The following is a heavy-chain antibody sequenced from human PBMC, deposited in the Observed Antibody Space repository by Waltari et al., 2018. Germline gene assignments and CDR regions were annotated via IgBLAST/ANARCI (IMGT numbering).Heavy chain of an antibody. Sequence: DVQVVESGGGLVQPGGSLTLSCAASEFTSANHYMNWVRQAPGKGLEWVGLIRNRARSFTTDYAASVEGRFAISRDDSKNSLYLQMNSLKTEDTAVHYCVRDKQGGYFDYWGQGTLVTVSS. CDR1: EFTSANHY. V-gene: IGHV3-72*01. D-gene: IGHD3-16*01. J-gene: IGHJ4*02. CDR2: IRNRARSFTT. CDR3: VRDKQGGYFDY.